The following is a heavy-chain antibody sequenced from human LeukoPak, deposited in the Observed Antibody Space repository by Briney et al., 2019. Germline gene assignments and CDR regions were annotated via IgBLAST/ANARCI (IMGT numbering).Heavy chain of an antibody. CDR3: ARGRTYSNYNY. J-gene: IGHJ4*02. D-gene: IGHD4-11*01. CDR2: IYYSGST. Sequence: SSQTLSLTCTVSGGSISGGDYYWSWIRQPPGKGLEWIGYIYYSGSTYYNPSLKSRVTISVDTSKNQFSLKLSSVTAADTAVYYCARGRTYSNYNYWGQGTLVTVSS. CDR1: GGSISGGDYY. V-gene: IGHV4-30-4*08.